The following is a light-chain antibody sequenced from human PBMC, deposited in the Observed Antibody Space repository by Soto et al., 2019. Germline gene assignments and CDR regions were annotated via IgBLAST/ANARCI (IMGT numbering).Light chain of an antibody. CDR2: KDS. Sequence: SYELTQPSSVSVSPGQTARITCSGDVVAKNYARWIQQKPGQAPVLVIYKDSERPSGVPERFSGSSSGTTVTLTISGAQVEDEADYYCYSAADNVVFGGGTKVTVL. J-gene: IGLJ2*01. V-gene: IGLV3-27*01. CDR3: YSAADNVV. CDR1: VVAKNY.